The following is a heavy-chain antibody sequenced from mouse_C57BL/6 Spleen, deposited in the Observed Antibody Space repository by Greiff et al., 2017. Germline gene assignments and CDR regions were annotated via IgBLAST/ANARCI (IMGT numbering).Heavy chain of an antibody. CDR2: INPNNGGT. CDR1: GYTFTDYN. Sequence: VQLQQSGPELVKPGASVKIPCKASGYTFTDYNMDWVKQSHGKSLEWIGDINPNNGGTIYNQKFKGKATLTVDKSSSTAYMELRSLTSEDTAVYYCARSDYDYDLYYFDYWGQGTTLTVSS. J-gene: IGHJ2*01. D-gene: IGHD2-4*01. CDR3: ARSDYDYDLYYFDY. V-gene: IGHV1-18*01.